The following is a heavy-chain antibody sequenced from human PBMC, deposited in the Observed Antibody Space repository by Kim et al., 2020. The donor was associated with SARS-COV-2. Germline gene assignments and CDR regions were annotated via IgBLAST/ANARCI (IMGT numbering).Heavy chain of an antibody. J-gene: IGHJ5*02. CDR2: IYHSGST. D-gene: IGHD3-22*01. CDR1: GGSISSGGYS. Sequence: SETLSLTCAVSGGSISSGGYSWSWIRQPPGKGLEWIGYIYHSGSTYYNPSLKSRVTISVDRSKNQFSLKLSSVTAADTAVYYCARTYYYDSSGQPNWFDPWGQGTLVTVSS. V-gene: IGHV4-30-2*01. CDR3: ARTYYYDSSGQPNWFDP.